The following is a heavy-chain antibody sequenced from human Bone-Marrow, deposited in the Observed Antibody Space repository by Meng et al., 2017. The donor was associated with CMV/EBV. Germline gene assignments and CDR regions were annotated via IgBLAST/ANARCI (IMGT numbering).Heavy chain of an antibody. D-gene: IGHD2-15*01. CDR2: IIPILGIA. Sequence: SVKVSCKASGGTFSSYAISWVRQAPGQGLGWMGGIIPILGIANYAQKFQGRVTITADKSTSTAYMELSSLRSEDTAVYYCARSVVVVAAAPYYYYGMDVWGQGTTVTVSS. J-gene: IGHJ6*02. V-gene: IGHV1-69*10. CDR3: ARSVVVVAAAPYYYYGMDV. CDR1: GGTFSSYA.